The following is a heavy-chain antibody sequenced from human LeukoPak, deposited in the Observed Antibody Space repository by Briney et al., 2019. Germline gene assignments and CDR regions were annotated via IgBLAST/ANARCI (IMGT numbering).Heavy chain of an antibody. CDR2: IYYSGST. CDR1: GGSFSGYY. CDR3: ARRAIDYSTNWFDP. V-gene: IGHV4-34*01. J-gene: IGHJ5*02. D-gene: IGHD4-11*01. Sequence: SETLSLTCAVYGGSFSGYYWSWIRQPPGKGLEWIGSIYYSGSTYYNPSLKSRVTISVDTSKNQFSLKLSSVTAADTAVYYCARRAIDYSTNWFDPWGQGTLVTVSS.